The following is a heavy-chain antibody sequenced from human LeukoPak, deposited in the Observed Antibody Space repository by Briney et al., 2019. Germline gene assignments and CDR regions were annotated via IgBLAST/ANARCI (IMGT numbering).Heavy chain of an antibody. CDR1: GLTFSTSG. Sequence: PGGSLRLSCTASGLTFSTSGFNWVRQAPGKGLEWVSDVSGSGGVTHYADSVKGRFTISRDNSKNTLYLQMNSLRAEDTAVYYCAKSVGWVKYYFDYWGQGTLVTVSS. J-gene: IGHJ4*02. CDR2: VSGSGGVT. D-gene: IGHD6-19*01. CDR3: AKSVGWVKYYFDY. V-gene: IGHV3-23*01.